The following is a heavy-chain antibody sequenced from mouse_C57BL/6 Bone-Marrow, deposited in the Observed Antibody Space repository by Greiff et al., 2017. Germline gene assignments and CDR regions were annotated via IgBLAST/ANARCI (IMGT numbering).Heavy chain of an antibody. CDR2: IDPETGGT. Sequence: VQLQQSGAELVRPGASVTLSCKASGYTFTDYEMHWVKQTPVHGLEWIGAIDPETGGTAYNQKFKGKAILTADKSSSTAYMELRSLTSEDSAVYYCTRKVTTVGAWDYAMDYWGQGTSVTVSS. CDR3: TRKVTTVGAWDYAMDY. J-gene: IGHJ4*01. D-gene: IGHD1-1*01. V-gene: IGHV1-15*01. CDR1: GYTFTDYE.